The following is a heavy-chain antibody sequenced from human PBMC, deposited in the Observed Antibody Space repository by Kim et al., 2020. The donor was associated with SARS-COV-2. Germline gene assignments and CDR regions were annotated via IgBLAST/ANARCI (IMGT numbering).Heavy chain of an antibody. D-gene: IGHD6-13*01. CDR3: ARDRYSSSWYAGLDAFDI. Sequence: GGSLRLSCAASGFTFSSYSMNWVRQAPGKGLEWVSSISCSSSYIYYADSVKGRFTISRDNAKNSLYLQMNSLRAEDTAVYYCARDRYSSSWYAGLDAFDIWGQGTMVTVSS. CDR2: ISCSSSYI. V-gene: IGHV3-21*01. CDR1: GFTFSSYS. J-gene: IGHJ3*02.